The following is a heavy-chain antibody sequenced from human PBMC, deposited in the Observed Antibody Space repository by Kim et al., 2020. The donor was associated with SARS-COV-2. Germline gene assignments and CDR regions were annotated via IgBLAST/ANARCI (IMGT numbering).Heavy chain of an antibody. CDR3: ATTVTTRMDNWFDP. Sequence: SETLSLTCTVSGGSISSGGYYWSWIRQHPGKGLEWIGYTYYSGSTYYNPSLKSRVTISVDTSKNQFSLKLSSVTAADTAVYYCATTVTTRMDNWFDPWGQGTLVTVSS. CDR2: TYYSGST. J-gene: IGHJ5*02. D-gene: IGHD4-17*01. V-gene: IGHV4-31*03. CDR1: GGSISSGGYY.